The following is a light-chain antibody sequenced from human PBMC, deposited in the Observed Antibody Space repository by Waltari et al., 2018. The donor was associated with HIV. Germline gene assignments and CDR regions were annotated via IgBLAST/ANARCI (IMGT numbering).Light chain of an antibody. CDR2: RGN. CDR3: SSWDTRLNGCV. J-gene: IGLJ2*01. CDR1: KNNIGFPG. Sequence: QAGLTQPPSVSKALGQTATLTCTGDKNNIGFPGAAWMKHHQGHPPKLLSYRGNNRPSGVPDRFSASTSGKTASLNITGLQADDEADYYCSSWDTRLNGCVFGGGTHLTVL. V-gene: IGLV10-54*01.